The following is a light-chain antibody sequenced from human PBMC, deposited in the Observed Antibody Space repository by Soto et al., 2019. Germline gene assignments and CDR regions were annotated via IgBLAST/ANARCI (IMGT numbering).Light chain of an antibody. CDR3: QQRNVWPPIT. V-gene: IGKV3-11*01. J-gene: IGKJ5*01. CDR2: DST. CDR1: QSIHTS. Sequence: EIVLTQSPGTLSLSPGERATLSCRVSQSIHTSLAWYQQKSGKPPRLVIYDSTLRANGVPDRFGGSRSGTEFTLTINSLEPEDFAVYYCQQRNVWPPITFGQGTRLEIK.